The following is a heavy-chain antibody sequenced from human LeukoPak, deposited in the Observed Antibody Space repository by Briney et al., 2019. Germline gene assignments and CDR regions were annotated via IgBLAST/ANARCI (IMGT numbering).Heavy chain of an antibody. CDR3: ARVTGYSSGWYVGY. V-gene: IGHV4-39*01. CDR2: IYYSGST. D-gene: IGHD6-19*01. CDR1: GGSISSSSYY. Sequence: PSETLPLTCTVSGGSISSSSYYWGWIRQPPGKGLEWIGSIYYSGSTYYNPSLKSRVTISVDTSKNQFSLKLSSVTAADTAVYYCARVTGYSSGWYVGYWGQGNLVTVSS. J-gene: IGHJ4*02.